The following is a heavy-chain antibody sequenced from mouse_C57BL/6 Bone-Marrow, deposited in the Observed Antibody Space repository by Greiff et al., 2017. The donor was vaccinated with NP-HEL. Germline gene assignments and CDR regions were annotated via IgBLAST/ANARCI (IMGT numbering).Heavy chain of an antibody. D-gene: IGHD1-1*01. CDR1: GYTFTDYE. CDR2: IDPETGGT. V-gene: IGHV1-15*01. CDR3: TRSDYYGSRRFAY. J-gene: IGHJ3*01. Sequence: QVQLQQSGAELVRPGASVTLSCKASGYTFTDYEMHWVKQTPVHGLEWIGAIDPETGGTAYNQKFKGKAILTADKSSSTAYMELRSLTSEDSAVYYCTRSDYYGSRRFAYWGQGTLVTVSA.